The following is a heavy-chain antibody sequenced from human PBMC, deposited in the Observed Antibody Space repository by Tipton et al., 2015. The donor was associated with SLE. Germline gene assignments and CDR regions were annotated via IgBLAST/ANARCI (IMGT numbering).Heavy chain of an antibody. CDR3: ASGGIYFDY. CDR1: GYSISSGYY. D-gene: IGHD3-16*01. CDR2: IYYSGST. V-gene: IGHV4-61*01. J-gene: IGHJ4*02. Sequence: TLSLTCAVSGYSISSGYYWGWIRQPPGKGLEWIGYIYYSGSTNYNPSLKSRVTISVDTSKNQFSLKLSSVTAADTAVYYCASGGIYFDYWGQGTLVTVSS.